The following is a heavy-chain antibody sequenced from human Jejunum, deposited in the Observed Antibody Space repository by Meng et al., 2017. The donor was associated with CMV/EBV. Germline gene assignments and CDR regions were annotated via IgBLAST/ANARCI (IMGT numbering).Heavy chain of an antibody. CDR3: ARGIGHASNNSHDY. CDR1: GDSSRSHY. D-gene: IGHD1-1*01. J-gene: IGHJ4*02. CDR2: VYYSGSA. Sequence: VSGDSSRSHYWSWIRHPPGKGLEWMGYVYYSGSATYSPSLRSRITISVDTSKNQVSLNLRSVTAADTAMYFCARGIGHASNNSHDYWGQGTLVTVSS. V-gene: IGHV4-59*11.